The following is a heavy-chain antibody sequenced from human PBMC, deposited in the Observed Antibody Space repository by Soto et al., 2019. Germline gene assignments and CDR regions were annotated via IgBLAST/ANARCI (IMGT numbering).Heavy chain of an antibody. V-gene: IGHV3-23*01. CDR2: LDGSGSHT. J-gene: IGHJ4*02. CDR1: GFTFSSDA. Sequence: EVQLLESGGGLVQPGGSLRLSCAASGFTFSSDAMSWVRQAPGRGLEWVSSLDGSGSHTFHADSVKGRFTISRDNSKNTVYLQMNSLRAEDTAVYYCVKARYSSNRGYFDYWGQGTVFTVSS. CDR3: VKARYSSNRGYFDY. D-gene: IGHD1-1*01.